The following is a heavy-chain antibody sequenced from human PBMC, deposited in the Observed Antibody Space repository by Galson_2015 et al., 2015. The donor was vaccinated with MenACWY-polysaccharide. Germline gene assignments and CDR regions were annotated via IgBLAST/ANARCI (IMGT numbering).Heavy chain of an antibody. CDR1: AFTLHRYI. D-gene: IGHD6-19*01. J-gene: IGHJ4*02. CDR3: AIEGGSSGRSGYFDP. Sequence: SLRLSCADSAFTLHRYIIHWVRQAPGKGLEWVAAMSHDGYSKYYIDSAKGRFIISRDSSNNVVHLQMDSLRPEDTAVYYCAIEGGSSGRSGYFDPWGQGTLVTVSS. V-gene: IGHV3-30*04. CDR2: MSHDGYSK.